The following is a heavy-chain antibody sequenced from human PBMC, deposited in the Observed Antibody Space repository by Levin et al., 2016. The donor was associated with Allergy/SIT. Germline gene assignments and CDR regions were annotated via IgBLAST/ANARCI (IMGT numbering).Heavy chain of an antibody. Sequence: SETLSLTCAVSGGSISSSNWWSWVRQPPGKGLEWIGEIYHSGSTNYNPSLKSRVTISVDKSKNQFSLKLSSVTAADTAVYYCAREVILWFGESPFDYYYYGMDVWGQGTTVTVSS. J-gene: IGHJ6*02. CDR1: GGSISSSNW. V-gene: IGHV4-4*02. CDR3: AREVILWFGESPFDYYYYGMDV. D-gene: IGHD3-10*01. CDR2: IYHSGST.